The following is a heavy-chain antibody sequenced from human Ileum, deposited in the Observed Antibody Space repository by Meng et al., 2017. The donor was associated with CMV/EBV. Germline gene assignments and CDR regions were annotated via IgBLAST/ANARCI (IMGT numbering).Heavy chain of an antibody. CDR3: ARDFYYSRDV. D-gene: IGHD3-10*01. Sequence: GGSLRLSCAVSRFTFSSYWMTWVRQAPGKGLEWVANIKQDGSEKHYVDSAKGRFTISRDNAKNSLYLQMNSLRVEDTAVYYCARDFYYSRDVWGQGTTVTVSS. J-gene: IGHJ6*02. CDR2: IKQDGSEK. V-gene: IGHV3-7*01. CDR1: RFTFSSYW.